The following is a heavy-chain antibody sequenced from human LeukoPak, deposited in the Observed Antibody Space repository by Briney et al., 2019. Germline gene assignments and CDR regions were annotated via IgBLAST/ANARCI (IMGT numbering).Heavy chain of an antibody. D-gene: IGHD6-19*01. V-gene: IGHV1-2*02. CDR1: GYTFTGYY. CDR2: INPNSGGT. CDR3: ARLARYSSSPISPLYYHYYMDV. Sequence: ASMKVSCKASGYTFTGYYMHWVRQAPGQGLEWMGWINPNSGGTNYAQKFQGRVTMTRDTSISTAYMELSRLRSDDTAVYYCARLARYSSSPISPLYYHYYMDVWGKGTTVTVSS. J-gene: IGHJ6*03.